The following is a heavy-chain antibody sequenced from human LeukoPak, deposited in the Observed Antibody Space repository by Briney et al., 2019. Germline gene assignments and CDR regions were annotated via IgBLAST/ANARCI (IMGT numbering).Heavy chain of an antibody. J-gene: IGHJ4*02. CDR1: GFTFNRYW. CDR3: VRHNYGYDY. Sequence: GSLRLCCAASGFTFNRYWMHWARQAPGEGPVWVAHILNDGGSTSYADSVKGRFTISRDNAKNTLSLQMNSLRAEDTAVYYCVRHNYGYDYWGQGTPVTVSS. D-gene: IGHD5-18*01. V-gene: IGHV3-74*01. CDR2: ILNDGGST.